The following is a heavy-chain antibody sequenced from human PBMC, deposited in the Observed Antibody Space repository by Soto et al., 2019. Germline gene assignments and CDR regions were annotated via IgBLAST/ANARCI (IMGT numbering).Heavy chain of an antibody. V-gene: IGHV1-46*01. CDR3: AREEYCSDGICYSEYFQR. CDR2: VNPSGGST. D-gene: IGHD2-15*01. J-gene: IGHJ1*01. Sequence: QVQLVQSGAEVKKPGASVKVSCKASGYIFTAYSMHWVRQAPGQGLEWMGVVNPSGGSTNYAQKFQGRITMTRDTSTSTVYMDLSCLTSEDTAVYYCAREEYCSDGICYSEYFQRWGQGTLVTVSS. CDR1: GYIFTAYS.